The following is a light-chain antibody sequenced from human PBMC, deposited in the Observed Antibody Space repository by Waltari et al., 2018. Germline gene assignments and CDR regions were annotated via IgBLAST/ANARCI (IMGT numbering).Light chain of an antibody. V-gene: IGLV3-25*03. CDR3: QTTDSSGAWA. CDR2: KDS. J-gene: IGLJ3*02. CDR1: ALSRQY. Sequence: SHALTQPPSVSVSPGQTARITCSGDALSRQYAYWYQQKAGQAPVAVICKDSERPSGIPERFSGSTSGTTVTLTISGVQAEDEADYYCQTTDSSGAWAFGGGTKLTVL.